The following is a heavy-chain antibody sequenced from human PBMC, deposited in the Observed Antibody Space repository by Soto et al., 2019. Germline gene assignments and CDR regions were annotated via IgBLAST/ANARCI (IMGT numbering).Heavy chain of an antibody. Sequence: PEPLSLTSTVPGGYISRYYWSWIRQPPGKGLEWIGYIYYSGSTNYNPSLKSRVTISVDTSKNQFSLKLSSVTAEDTAVYYCAYSSTPFDYWGQGTLVTVSS. J-gene: IGHJ4*02. D-gene: IGHD6-13*01. CDR1: GGYISRYY. CDR3: AYSSTPFDY. V-gene: IGHV4-59*12. CDR2: IYYSGST.